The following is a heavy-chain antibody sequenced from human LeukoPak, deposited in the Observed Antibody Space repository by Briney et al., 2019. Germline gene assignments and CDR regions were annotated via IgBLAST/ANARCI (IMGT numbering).Heavy chain of an antibody. V-gene: IGHV3-74*03. J-gene: IGHJ4*02. D-gene: IGHD5-18*01. CDR2: ITSDGSST. Sequence: GGSLRLSCAASGFTFSSTWMHWVRQPPGKGLVWVARITSDGSSTTYAESVKGRFTISRDNSKNTVYLQMNSLRAEDTAVYYCARDQGYSYGYGYWGQGTLVTVSS. CDR3: ARDQGYSYGYGY. CDR1: GFTFSSTW.